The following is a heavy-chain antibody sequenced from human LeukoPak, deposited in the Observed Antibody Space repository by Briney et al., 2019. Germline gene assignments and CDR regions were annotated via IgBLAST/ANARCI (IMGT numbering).Heavy chain of an antibody. D-gene: IGHD3-22*01. Sequence: SETLSLTCTVSGGSISSSSYYWGWIRQPPGKGLELIGSIYYSGSTNYNPSLKSRVTISVDTSKNQFSLKLSSVTAADTAVYYCARVGRYYDSSGYYQDYWGQGTLVTVSS. CDR3: ARVGRYYDSSGYYQDY. CDR1: GGSISSSSYY. J-gene: IGHJ4*02. V-gene: IGHV4-39*07. CDR2: IYYSGST.